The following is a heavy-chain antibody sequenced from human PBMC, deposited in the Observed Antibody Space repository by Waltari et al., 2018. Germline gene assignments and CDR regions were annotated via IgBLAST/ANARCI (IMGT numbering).Heavy chain of an antibody. CDR1: GFPLSKAW. CDR2: IKSTVDGGTT. V-gene: IGHV3-15*01. CDR3: LFVDTALIIPDVFDL. Sequence: EVQLVESGGGLVKPGGSLRLSCSASGFPLSKAWVNWMRQAPGKGLEWVGRIKSTVDGGTTDYAAPVQGRFTISRDDSKNTLYLQMSSLRTEDTAVYYCLFVDTALIIPDVFDLWGQGTLVTVSS. J-gene: IGHJ3*01. D-gene: IGHD5-18*01.